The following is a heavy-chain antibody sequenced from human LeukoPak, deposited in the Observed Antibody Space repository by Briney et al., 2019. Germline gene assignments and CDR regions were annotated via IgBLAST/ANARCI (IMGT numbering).Heavy chain of an antibody. D-gene: IGHD3-3*01. Sequence: GESLKISCKGSGYSFTSYWIGWVRQMPGKGLEWMGIIYPGDSDTRYSPPFQGQVTISADKSISTAYLQWSSLKASDTAMYYCARTYYDFWSGYPSARNWFDPWGQGTLVTVSS. CDR3: ARTYYDFWSGYPSARNWFDP. V-gene: IGHV5-51*01. J-gene: IGHJ5*02. CDR2: IYPGDSDT. CDR1: GYSFTSYW.